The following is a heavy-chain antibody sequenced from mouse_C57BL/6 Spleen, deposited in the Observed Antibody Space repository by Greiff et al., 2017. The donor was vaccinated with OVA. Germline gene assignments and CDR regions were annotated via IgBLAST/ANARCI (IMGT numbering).Heavy chain of an antibody. D-gene: IGHD2-3*01. CDR1: GFSLSTFGIG. CDR2: TWWDDDK. V-gene: IGHV8-8*01. J-gene: IGHJ2*01. CDR3: ARIHGGYYDY. Sequence: QVTLKVSGPGILQPSQTLSLTCSFSGFSLSTFGIGVGWIRQPSGKGLEWLAHTWWDDDKYYNPALKSRLTNFKDTSKKRVFLKIANVQTADTATYYCARIHGGYYDYWGQGTTLTVSS.